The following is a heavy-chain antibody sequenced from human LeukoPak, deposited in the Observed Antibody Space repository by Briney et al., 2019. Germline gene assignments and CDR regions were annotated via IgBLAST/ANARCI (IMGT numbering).Heavy chain of an antibody. CDR1: GFTFSDYW. J-gene: IGHJ6*02. Sequence: GGSLRLSCAASGFTFSDYWIHWVRQAPGKGLVWVSRINTDGSITNYADSVKGRFTISRDNAKNSLYLQMNSLRAEDTAVYYCARDSIVVVPAAMHYYYGMDVWGQGTTVTVSS. CDR2: INTDGSIT. CDR3: ARDSIVVVPAAMHYYYGMDV. V-gene: IGHV3-74*01. D-gene: IGHD2-2*01.